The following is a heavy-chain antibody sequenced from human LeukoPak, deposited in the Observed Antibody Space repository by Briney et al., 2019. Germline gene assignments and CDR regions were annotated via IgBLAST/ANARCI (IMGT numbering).Heavy chain of an antibody. D-gene: IGHD6-13*01. V-gene: IGHV3-15*01. CDR1: GFSFTSYG. Sequence: PGGSLRLSCAASGFSFTSYGISWVRQAPGKGLEWVGRIRSKTDAETTDYAAPVKGRFTISRDDSKSTLYLQMDSLKTEDTAVYYCTRGPKGYTYGMDVWGLGTAVTVSS. CDR3: TRGPKGYTYGMDV. CDR2: IRSKTDAETT. J-gene: IGHJ6*02.